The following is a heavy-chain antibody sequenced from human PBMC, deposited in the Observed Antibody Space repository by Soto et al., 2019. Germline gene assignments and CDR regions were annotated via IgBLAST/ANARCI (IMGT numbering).Heavy chain of an antibody. CDR3: ARGGYSRGWSFDY. J-gene: IGHJ4*02. CDR1: GFTFSNYA. CDR2: ISGGGDGT. D-gene: IGHD6-19*01. V-gene: IGHV3-23*01. Sequence: GGSLRLACAASGFTFSNYAMSWVRRAPGTGLEWVSTISGGGDGTYYSDSVKGRFTISRDNSKNTLYLQINSLRADDTAVFHCARGGYSRGWSFDYWGQGTLVTVSS.